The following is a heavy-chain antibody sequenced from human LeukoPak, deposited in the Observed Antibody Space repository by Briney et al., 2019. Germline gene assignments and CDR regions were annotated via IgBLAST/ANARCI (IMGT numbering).Heavy chain of an antibody. CDR3: TRGYSISSEAHYGMDV. CDR2: LSNDGSTT. D-gene: IGHD6-6*01. Sequence: PGGSLRLSCAASGFTFNHYWMNWVRHAPGKGLVSVSRLSNDGSTTSYVDSVKGRFTISRDNAKNTVYLQMNSLRAEDTAVYHCTRGYSISSEAHYGMDVWGQGTTVTVSS. V-gene: IGHV3-74*01. J-gene: IGHJ6*02. CDR1: GFTFNHYW.